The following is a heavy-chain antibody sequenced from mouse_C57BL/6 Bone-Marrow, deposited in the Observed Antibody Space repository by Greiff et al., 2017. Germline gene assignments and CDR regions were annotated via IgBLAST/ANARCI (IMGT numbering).Heavy chain of an antibody. CDR1: GYTFTSYG. D-gene: IGHD1-1*01. Sequence: VQLQQSGAELARPGASVKLSCKASGYTFTSYGISWVKQRTGQGLEWSGEIYPRSGNNYYNEKFKGKATLTADKSSSTAYMVLLGLTSVDSAVYFCARGGTVVAPYWYFDVWGTGTTVTVSS. V-gene: IGHV1-81*01. CDR3: ARGGTVVAPYWYFDV. CDR2: IYPRSGNN. J-gene: IGHJ1*03.